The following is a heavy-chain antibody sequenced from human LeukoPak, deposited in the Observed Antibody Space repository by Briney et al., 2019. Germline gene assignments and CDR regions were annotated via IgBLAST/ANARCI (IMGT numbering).Heavy chain of an antibody. CDR3: ARAIYDYVWGSYLDY. J-gene: IGHJ4*02. CDR1: GGSISSGSYY. V-gene: IGHV4-61*02. CDR2: IYTSGST. Sequence: SETLSLTCIVSGGSISSGSYYWSWIRQPAGKGLEWIGRIYTSGSTNYNPSLKSRVTISVDTSKNQFSLKLSSVTAADTAVYYCARAIYDYVWGSYLDYWGQGTLVTVSS. D-gene: IGHD3-16*02.